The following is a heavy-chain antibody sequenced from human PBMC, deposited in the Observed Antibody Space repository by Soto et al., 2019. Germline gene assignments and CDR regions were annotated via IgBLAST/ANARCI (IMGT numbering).Heavy chain of an antibody. Sequence: PGGSLRLSCAASGFSFSNYVMSWVRQAPGKGLEWVSGISGSGGSTYYADSVKGRFTISRDNSKNTLYLQMNSLIAEDTAVYYCAGFYDSIGYYYAYWGQGTLVTVSS. D-gene: IGHD3-22*01. V-gene: IGHV3-23*01. CDR3: AGFYDSIGYYYAY. CDR1: GFSFSNYV. CDR2: ISGSGGST. J-gene: IGHJ4*02.